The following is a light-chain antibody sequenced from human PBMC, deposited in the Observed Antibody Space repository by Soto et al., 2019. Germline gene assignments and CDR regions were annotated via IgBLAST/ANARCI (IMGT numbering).Light chain of an antibody. CDR3: QQSYDTPIT. Sequence: DIQMTQSPSSLSASVGDRVTITCRASQSISGYLNWYQQKPGKAPKLLIYTASSLQSGVPSRFSGGGSGTDFTLTINSLQPDDFATFSCQQSYDTPITFGQGTRLEIK. V-gene: IGKV1-39*01. J-gene: IGKJ5*01. CDR2: TAS. CDR1: QSISGY.